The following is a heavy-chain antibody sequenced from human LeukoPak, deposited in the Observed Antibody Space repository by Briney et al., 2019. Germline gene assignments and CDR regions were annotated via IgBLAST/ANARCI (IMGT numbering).Heavy chain of an antibody. CDR1: GYTFTSYD. J-gene: IGHJ4*02. D-gene: IGHD4-23*01. CDR2: MNPNSGNT. V-gene: IGHV1-8*01. CDR3: ASLHDYGGNSDY. Sequence: ASVKVSCKASGYTFTSYDINWVRQATGQGLVWMGWMNPNSGNTGYAQKFQGRVTMTRNTSISTAYMELSSLRSEDTAVYYCASLHDYGGNSDYWGQGTLVTVSP.